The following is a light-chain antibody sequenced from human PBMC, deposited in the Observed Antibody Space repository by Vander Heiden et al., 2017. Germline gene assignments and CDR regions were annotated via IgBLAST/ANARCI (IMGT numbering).Light chain of an antibody. CDR2: DNN. J-gene: IGLJ3*02. CDR3: GAWDSSLSVVL. Sequence: QSVLTQPPSVSPAPGQKVTISCSGGSSNSGYNSVSWYQQLPGTAPKFLIYDNNKRPSGIPDRFSGSKSGTSATLDITGLQTGDEAGYYCGAWDSSLSVVLFGGGTKLTVL. CDR1: SSNSGYNS. V-gene: IGLV1-51*01.